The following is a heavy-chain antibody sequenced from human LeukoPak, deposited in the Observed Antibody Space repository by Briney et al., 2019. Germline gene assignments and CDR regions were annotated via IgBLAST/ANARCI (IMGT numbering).Heavy chain of an antibody. D-gene: IGHD5-12*01. CDR3: AKRIVPTRVFDY. J-gene: IGHJ4*02. V-gene: IGHV3-23*01. Sequence: PGRSLRLSCAASGFTFSTYAMSWVRQAPGKGLEWVSAISDTGGTTYYADSVKGRFTTSRDNSKNTLYLQMSSLRAEDTAVYYCAKRIVPTRVFDYWGQGTLVTVSS. CDR2: ISDTGGTT. CDR1: GFTFSTYA.